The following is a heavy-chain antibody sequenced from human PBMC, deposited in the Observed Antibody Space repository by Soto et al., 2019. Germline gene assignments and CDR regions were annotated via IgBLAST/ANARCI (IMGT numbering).Heavy chain of an antibody. CDR1: GYTFNKHA. CDR2: ISAHNGNT. J-gene: IGHJ4*02. D-gene: IGHD1-26*01. Sequence: QVQLVQSGAEVKKPGASVMLSCKASGYTFNKHAIMWVRQARGQGLEWMGWISAHNGNTNSAPKFQGRLTMTTDTSTSTAYMELRSLRSDDTAVYYCAKGLSGTYFDDSDYWGQGTLVTVSS. CDR3: AKGLSGTYFDDSDY. V-gene: IGHV1-18*01.